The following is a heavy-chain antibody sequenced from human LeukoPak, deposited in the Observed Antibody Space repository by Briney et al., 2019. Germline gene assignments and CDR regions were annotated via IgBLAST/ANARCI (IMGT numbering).Heavy chain of an antibody. J-gene: IGHJ4*02. D-gene: IGHD3-3*01. CDR1: GGSISSGSYY. CDR2: IYTSGST. V-gene: IGHV4-61*02. Sequence: KPSETLSLTCTVSGGSISSGSYYWSWIRQPAGKGLEWIGRIYTSGSTNYNPSLKSRVTISVDTSKNQFSLKLSSVTAADTAVYYCATGGVEGFWSGYLDYWGQGTLVTVSS. CDR3: ATGGVEGFWSGYLDY.